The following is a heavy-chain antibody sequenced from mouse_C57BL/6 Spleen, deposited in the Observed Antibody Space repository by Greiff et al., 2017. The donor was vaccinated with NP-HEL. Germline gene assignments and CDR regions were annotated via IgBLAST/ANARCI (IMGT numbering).Heavy chain of an antibody. D-gene: IGHD1-1*01. Sequence: QVQLKQSGPELVKPGASVKISCKASGYSFTSYYIHWVKQRPGQGLEWIGWIYPGSGNTKYNEKFKGKATMTAETASSTAYMQLSSLTSEDSAVYYCARDLHYSYYAMDYWGQGTSVTVSS. CDR3: ARDLHYSYYAMDY. CDR2: IYPGSGNT. J-gene: IGHJ4*01. CDR1: GYSFTSYY. V-gene: IGHV1-66*01.